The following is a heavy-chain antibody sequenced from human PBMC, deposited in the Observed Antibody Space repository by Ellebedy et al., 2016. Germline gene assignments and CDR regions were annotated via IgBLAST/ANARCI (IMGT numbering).Heavy chain of an antibody. Sequence: GGSLRLXXAASGFTFSSYAMSWVRQAPGKGLEWVSAISGSGGSTYYADSVKGRFTISRDNSKNTLYLQMNSLRAEDTAVYYCARDHGGSGGSWIVWGQGTLVTVSS. J-gene: IGHJ4*02. V-gene: IGHV3-23*01. CDR2: ISGSGGST. D-gene: IGHD2-15*01. CDR3: ARDHGGSGGSWIV. CDR1: GFTFSSYA.